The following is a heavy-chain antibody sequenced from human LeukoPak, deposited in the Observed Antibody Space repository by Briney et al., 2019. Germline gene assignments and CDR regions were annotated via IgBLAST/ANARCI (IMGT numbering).Heavy chain of an antibody. CDR3: ARGGAGHSSGWYASYY. V-gene: IGHV3-7*01. CDR1: GFTFTSYW. D-gene: IGHD6-19*01. Sequence: GGSLRLSCAASGFTFTSYWMNWVRQAPGKGLKWVANIKPDGSEKYYVDSVKGRFTISRDNAKNSLYLQMNSLRAEDTAVYYCARGGAGHSSGWYASYYWGQGTLVTVSS. CDR2: IKPDGSEK. J-gene: IGHJ4*02.